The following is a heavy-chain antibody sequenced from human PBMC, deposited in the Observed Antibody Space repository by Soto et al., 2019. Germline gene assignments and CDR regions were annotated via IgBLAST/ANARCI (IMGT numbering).Heavy chain of an antibody. CDR1: GGTFNMYA. D-gene: IGHD3-16*02. V-gene: IGHV1-69*01. CDR3: ARSIGSGGVIGGFDY. J-gene: IGHJ4*02. Sequence: QVQLVQSGAEVRKPGSAVMVSCKASGGTFNMYAMNWVRQAPGQGLEWMAGIIPIFDTPRYSQQFQGRVTITVDESTSTAYMELSSLRSEDTAIYSCARSIGSGGVIGGFDYWGQGTLVTVAS. CDR2: IIPIFDTP.